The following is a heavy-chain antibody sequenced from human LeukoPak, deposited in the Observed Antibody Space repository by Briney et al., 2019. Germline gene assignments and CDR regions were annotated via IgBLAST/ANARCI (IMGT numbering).Heavy chain of an antibody. Sequence: ASVKVSCRGSGYTFTGYYMHWVRQAPGQGLEWMGWINPNSGGTNYAQKFQGRVTMTTDTSIRTAYMELSRLRFDDTAVYYCAREPDPNYNYYYMDVWGKGTTVTISS. J-gene: IGHJ6*03. V-gene: IGHV1-2*02. CDR2: INPNSGGT. CDR3: AREPDPNYNYYYMDV. CDR1: GYTFTGYY.